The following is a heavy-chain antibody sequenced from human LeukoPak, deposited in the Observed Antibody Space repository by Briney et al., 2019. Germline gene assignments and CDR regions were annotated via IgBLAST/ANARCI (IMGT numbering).Heavy chain of an antibody. CDR1: GSIFTSYW. D-gene: IGHD3-22*01. CDR2: IYPGDSDT. J-gene: IGHJ5*02. Sequence: GESLKISCKGSGSIFTSYWIGWVRQLPGKGLEWMGIIYPGDSDTRYSPSFQGQVTISADKSISTAYLQWSSLKASDTAMYYCARERYYYDSSGYYYEYNWFDPWGQGTLVTVSS. V-gene: IGHV5-51*01. CDR3: ARERYYYDSSGYYYEYNWFDP.